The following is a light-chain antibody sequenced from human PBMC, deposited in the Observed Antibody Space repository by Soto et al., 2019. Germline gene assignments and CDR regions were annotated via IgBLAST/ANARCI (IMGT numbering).Light chain of an antibody. CDR1: QSISSY. Sequence: DIQMTQSPSSLSASVGDRVTITCRASQSISSYLNWYQQKPRKAPKLLIYAASSLQSGVPSRFSGSGSGSDFTLTISSLQPDDFATYYCQQSYSTHTFGQGTKLEIK. CDR2: AAS. CDR3: QQSYSTHT. V-gene: IGKV1-39*01. J-gene: IGKJ2*01.